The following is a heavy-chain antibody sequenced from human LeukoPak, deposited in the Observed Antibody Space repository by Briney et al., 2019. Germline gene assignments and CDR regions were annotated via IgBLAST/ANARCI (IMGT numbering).Heavy chain of an antibody. CDR1: GGSFSGYY. CDR3: ARKAKNDYGSGSYYIQYYFDY. CDR2: INHSGST. V-gene: IGHV4-34*01. J-gene: IGHJ4*02. Sequence: KPSETLSLTCAVYGGSFSGYYWSWIRQPPGKGLEWIGEINHSGSTNYNPSLKSRVTISVDTSKNQFSLKLSSVTAADTAVYYCARKAKNDYGSGSYYIQYYFDYWGQGTLVTVSS. D-gene: IGHD3-10*01.